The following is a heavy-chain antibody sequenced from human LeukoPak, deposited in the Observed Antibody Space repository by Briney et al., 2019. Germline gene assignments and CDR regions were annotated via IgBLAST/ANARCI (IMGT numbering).Heavy chain of an antibody. CDR1: RFTFSSYV. CDR2: ISSDGSNK. D-gene: IGHD2-15*01. J-gene: IGHJ3*02. CDR3: ASRVVLDAFDI. V-gene: IGHV3-30*04. Sequence: GGSLRLSCAASRFTFSSYVMHWVRQAPDKGLDWVALISSDGSNKYYPDSVKGRFTISRDNSKNTLYLQMNSLRAEDTAVYYCASRVVLDAFDIWGQGTMVTVSS.